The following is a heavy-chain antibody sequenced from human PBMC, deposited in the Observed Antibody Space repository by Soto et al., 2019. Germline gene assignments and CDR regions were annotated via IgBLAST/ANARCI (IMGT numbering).Heavy chain of an antibody. V-gene: IGHV3-30*18. CDR2: ISYDGSNK. Sequence: QVQLVESGGGVVQPGRSLRLSCAASGFTFSSYGMHWVRQAPGKGLEWVAVISYDGSNKYYADSVKGRFTISRDTSKNTLYLQMNSLRAEDTAVYYCAKKRAYCGGDCYSEAWGQGTLVTVSS. CDR3: AKKRAYCGGDCYSEA. D-gene: IGHD2-21*02. CDR1: GFTFSSYG. J-gene: IGHJ5*02.